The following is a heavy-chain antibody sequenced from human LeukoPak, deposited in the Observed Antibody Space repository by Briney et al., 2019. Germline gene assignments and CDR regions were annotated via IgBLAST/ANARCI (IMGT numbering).Heavy chain of an antibody. V-gene: IGHV3-33*01. Sequence: GRSLRLSCAASGFTFSSYGMHWVRQAPGKGLEWVAVIWYDGSNKYYADSVKGRFTISRDNAKNSLYLQMNSLRAEDTAVYYCARAGPPAFDPWGQGTLVTVSS. CDR1: GFTFSSYG. CDR3: ARAGPPAFDP. J-gene: IGHJ5*02. CDR2: IWYDGSNK.